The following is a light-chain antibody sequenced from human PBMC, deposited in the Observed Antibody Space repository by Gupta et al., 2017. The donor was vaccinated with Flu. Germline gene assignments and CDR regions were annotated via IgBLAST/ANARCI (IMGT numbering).Light chain of an antibody. J-gene: IGKJ1*01. Sequence: VGDTVTIPCRASQSISSSLAWYQQKPGKAPKLLIFKASILLSEVPSRFGGGGSGTEFTLTISSLQPDDFATYYCQQYYNYWTFGQGTKVEIK. CDR2: KAS. V-gene: IGKV1-5*03. CDR3: QQYYNYWT. CDR1: QSISSS.